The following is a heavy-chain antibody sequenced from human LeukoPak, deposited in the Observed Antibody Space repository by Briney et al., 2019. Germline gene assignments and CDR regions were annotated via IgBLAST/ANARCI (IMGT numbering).Heavy chain of an antibody. V-gene: IGHV4-34*01. J-gene: IGHJ4*02. CDR1: GGSFSGYY. D-gene: IGHD3-10*01. CDR2: INHSGST. Sequence: SETLSLTCAVYGGSFSGYYWSWIRQPPGKGLEWIGEINHSGSTNYNPSLKSRVTISVDTSKNQFSLKLSSVTAADTAVYYCARIAPYYGSGSYIDYWGQGTLVTVSS. CDR3: ARIAPYYGSGSYIDY.